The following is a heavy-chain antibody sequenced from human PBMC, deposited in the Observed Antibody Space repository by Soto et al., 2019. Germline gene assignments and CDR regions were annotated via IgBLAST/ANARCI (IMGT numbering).Heavy chain of an antibody. CDR3: AKDSGYSYGYYMDV. CDR2: ISGSGGST. D-gene: IGHD5-18*01. V-gene: IGHV3-23*01. Sequence: GGSLRLSCAASGFTFSSYAMSWVRQAPGKGLEWVSAISGSGGSTYYADSVKGRFTISRDNSKNTLYLQMNSLRAEDTAVYYCAKDSGYSYGYYMDVWGKGTTVTVSS. CDR1: GFTFSSYA. J-gene: IGHJ6*03.